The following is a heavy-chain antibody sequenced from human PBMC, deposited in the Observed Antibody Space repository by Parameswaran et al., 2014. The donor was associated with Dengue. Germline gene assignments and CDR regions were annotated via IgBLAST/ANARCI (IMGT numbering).Heavy chain of an antibody. CDR3: AKSIGYLGGWFDP. D-gene: IGHD3-16*01. Sequence: VRQMPGKGLEWVSVISGSGDSTYYADSVEGRFTVSRDSSKNTLYLHMNSLRVEDTAVYYCAKSIGYLGGWFDPWGQGTLVTVSS. V-gene: IGHV3-23*01. CDR2: ISGSGDST. J-gene: IGHJ5*02.